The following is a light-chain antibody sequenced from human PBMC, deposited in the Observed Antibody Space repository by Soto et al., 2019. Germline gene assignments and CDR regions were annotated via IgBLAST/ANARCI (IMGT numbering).Light chain of an antibody. V-gene: IGKV3-20*01. J-gene: IGKJ1*01. CDR1: QSVSSSY. CDR2: GAS. Sequence: IVLTHSPCPLSLSPGERATLCCRASQSVSSSYLAWYQQKPGQAPRLLIYGASSRATGIPDRFSGSGSGTEFILTISGLEPEDSGIYHCHQHGGSPETFGQGTKV. CDR3: HQHGGSPET.